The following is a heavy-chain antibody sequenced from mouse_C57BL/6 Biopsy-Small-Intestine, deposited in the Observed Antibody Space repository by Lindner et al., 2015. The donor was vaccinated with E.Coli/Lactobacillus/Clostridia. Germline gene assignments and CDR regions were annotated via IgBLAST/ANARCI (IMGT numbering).Heavy chain of an antibody. J-gene: IGHJ3*01. Sequence: VQLQESGPELVKPGASVKISCKASGYSFTDYNMNWVKQSNGKSLEWIGVINPNYGTTSYNQKFKGKATLTADTSSNTAYMQLSSLTTEDSAIYYCARDETGTRSAYWGQGTLVTVSA. CDR1: GYSFTDYN. CDR3: ARDETGTRSAY. CDR2: INPNYGTT. V-gene: IGHV1-39*01. D-gene: IGHD4-1*01.